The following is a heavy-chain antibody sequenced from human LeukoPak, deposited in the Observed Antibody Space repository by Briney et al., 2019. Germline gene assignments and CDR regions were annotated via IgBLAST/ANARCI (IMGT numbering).Heavy chain of an antibody. CDR3: ARATGTWGHDGFDI. Sequence: ASVKVSCEAYGYTFMSHGISWVRQAPGQGLEWMGWISGSSSNTNYAQRLQGRVTMTTDTSTTTAYMELRSLRSDDTAVYYCARATGTWGHDGFDIWGQGTMVTVSS. D-gene: IGHD3-16*01. CDR2: ISGSSSNT. V-gene: IGHV1-18*01. J-gene: IGHJ3*02. CDR1: GYTFMSHG.